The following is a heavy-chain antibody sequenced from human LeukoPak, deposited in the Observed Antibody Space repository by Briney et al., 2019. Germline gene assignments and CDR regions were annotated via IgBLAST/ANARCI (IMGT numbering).Heavy chain of an antibody. Sequence: SQTLSLTCTVSGGSISSGGYYWSWIRQHPGKGLEWIGYIYYSGSTYYNPSLKSRVTISVDTSKNQSSLKLSSLTAADTAVYYCASGVTVIVGVEHFDYWGQGTLVTVSS. CDR3: ASGVTVIVGVEHFDY. J-gene: IGHJ4*02. CDR2: IYYSGST. V-gene: IGHV4-31*03. D-gene: IGHD1-26*01. CDR1: GGSISSGGYY.